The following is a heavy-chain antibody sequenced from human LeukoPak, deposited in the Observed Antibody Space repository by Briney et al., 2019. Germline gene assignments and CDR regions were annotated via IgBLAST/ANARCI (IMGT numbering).Heavy chain of an antibody. Sequence: PGGSLRLSYASTGFTFSSYAMSWVRQAPGKGLEWVSAISGSGGSPYYADSVKGRFTISRDNSKNTLYLQMNSLRAEDTAVYYCAKDGKYYYDSSGYYYHWGQGTLVTVSS. CDR1: GFTFSSYA. D-gene: IGHD3-22*01. J-gene: IGHJ5*02. CDR2: ISGSGGSP. V-gene: IGHV3-23*01. CDR3: AKDGKYYYDSSGYYYH.